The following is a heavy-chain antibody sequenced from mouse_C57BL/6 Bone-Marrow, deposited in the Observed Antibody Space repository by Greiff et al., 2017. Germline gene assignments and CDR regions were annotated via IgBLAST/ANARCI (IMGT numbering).Heavy chain of an antibody. V-gene: IGHV1-19*01. D-gene: IGHD5-5*01. CDR3: AVYLHYFYY. CDR2: LNPYNGGT. CDR1: GYTFTDYY. Sequence: EVKLQESGPVLVKPGASVKMSCKASGYTFTDYYMNWVKQSHGKSLEWIGVLNPYNGGTSYNQKFKGKATLTVDKSSSTAYMELNSLTSEDSAVSYCAVYLHYFYYWGPGTTLTVSS. J-gene: IGHJ2*01.